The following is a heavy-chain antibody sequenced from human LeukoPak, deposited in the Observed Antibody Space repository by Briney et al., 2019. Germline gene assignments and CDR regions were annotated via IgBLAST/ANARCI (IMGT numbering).Heavy chain of an antibody. CDR1: GGSISSYY. CDR2: IYYSGST. Sequence: SETLSLTCTVSGGSISSYYWSWIRQPPGKGLEWIGYIYYSGSTNYNPSLKSRVTISVDTSKNQFFLKLSSVTAADTAVYYCARVFYDIDGYYFDYWGQGTLVTVSS. V-gene: IGHV4-59*01. D-gene: IGHD3-9*01. CDR3: ARVFYDIDGYYFDY. J-gene: IGHJ4*02.